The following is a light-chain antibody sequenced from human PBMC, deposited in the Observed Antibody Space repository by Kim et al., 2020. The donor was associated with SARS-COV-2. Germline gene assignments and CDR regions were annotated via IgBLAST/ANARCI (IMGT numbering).Light chain of an antibody. J-gene: IGKJ2*01. CDR1: QGIRHY. V-gene: IGKV1-9*01. CDR3: QHLYSYPL. Sequence: DIQLTQSPSFLSASVGDRVTITCRASQGIRHYLAWYQQKPGRAPNLLIYAASTLQSGVPSRFSGSGSGTEFTLTISSLQPEDFATYYRQHLYSYPLFGRENQLDI. CDR2: AAS.